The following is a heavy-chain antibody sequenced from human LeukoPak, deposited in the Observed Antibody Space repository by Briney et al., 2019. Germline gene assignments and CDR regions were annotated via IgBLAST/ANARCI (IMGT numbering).Heavy chain of an antibody. D-gene: IGHD2-15*01. CDR1: GFTFSTYG. Sequence: GGSLRLSCVVSGFTFSTYGMNWVRQAPGKGLEWVSYISSSMSTIYYADSVKGRFTISRDNAKNSLYLQMNSLRDEDTAVYYCARAYCGGGFCYSGFDFWGQGTLVTVSS. CDR3: ARAYCGGGFCYSGFDF. J-gene: IGHJ4*02. V-gene: IGHV3-48*02. CDR2: ISSSMSTI.